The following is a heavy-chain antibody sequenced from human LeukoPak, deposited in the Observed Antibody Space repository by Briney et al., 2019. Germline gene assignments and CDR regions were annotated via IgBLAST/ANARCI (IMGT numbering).Heavy chain of an antibody. V-gene: IGHV4-4*07. D-gene: IGHD3-22*01. CDR1: GGSISSYY. J-gene: IGHJ4*02. CDR2: IYTSGST. Sequence: SETLSLTCTVSGGSISSYYWSWIRQPAGKGLEWIGRIYTSGSTNYNPSLKSRVTMSVDTSKNQFSLKLSSVTAADTAVYYCARDNYYDSSGYTDYWGQGTLVTVSS. CDR3: ARDNYYDSSGYTDY.